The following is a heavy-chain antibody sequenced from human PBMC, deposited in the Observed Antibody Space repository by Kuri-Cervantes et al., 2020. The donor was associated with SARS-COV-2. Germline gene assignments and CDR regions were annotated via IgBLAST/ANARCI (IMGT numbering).Heavy chain of an antibody. V-gene: IGHV5-10-1*04. CDR1: GSSFNSYW. Sequence: GESLMFYCTGSGSSFNSYWISWGRQMPGKGLERMGRIDTSDSYTNYSPSFQGQVTISADKSISTAYLQWISLKASDTAMYYCARSAPGYCTNGVCSKDYYYCGMDVWGQGTTVTVSS. J-gene: IGHJ6*02. CDR2: IDTSDSYT. CDR3: ARSAPGYCTNGVCSKDYYYCGMDV. D-gene: IGHD2-8*01.